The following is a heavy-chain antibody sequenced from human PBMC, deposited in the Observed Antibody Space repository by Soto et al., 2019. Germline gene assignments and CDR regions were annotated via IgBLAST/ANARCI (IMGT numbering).Heavy chain of an antibody. CDR3: ARDVPAIFGVVTPRGTNWFDP. V-gene: IGHV4-31*03. CDR2: IYYSGST. D-gene: IGHD3-3*01. Sequence: SETLSLTCTVSGGSISSGGYYWSWIRQHPGKGLEWIGYIYYSGSTYYNPSLKSRVTISVDTSKNQFSLKLSSVTAADTAVYYCARDVPAIFGVVTPRGTNWFDPWGQGTLVTVSS. J-gene: IGHJ5*02. CDR1: GGSISSGGYY.